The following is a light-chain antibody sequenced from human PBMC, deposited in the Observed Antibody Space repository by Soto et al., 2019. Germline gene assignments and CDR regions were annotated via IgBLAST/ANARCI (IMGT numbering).Light chain of an antibody. J-gene: IGKJ5*01. CDR3: QQYSQVPST. CDR2: GXS. Sequence: EIVLAQASGTLTLSLGERATLFXRASHIVNTNYLAWYQHEPGXSPRLXXAGXSRRAAGSPDRFSGSGAGTDFTLTISRLEPEDVAIYYCQQYSQVPSTFGQGARREIK. CDR1: HIVNTNY. V-gene: IGKV3-20*01.